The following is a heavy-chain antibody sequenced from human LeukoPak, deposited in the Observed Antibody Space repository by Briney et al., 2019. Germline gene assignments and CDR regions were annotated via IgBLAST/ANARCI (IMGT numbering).Heavy chain of an antibody. J-gene: IGHJ6*03. CDR2: IRYDGSNK. Sequence: PGGSLRLSCAASGFTFSSYGMHWVRQAPGKGLEWVAFIRYDGSNKYYADSVKGRFTISRDNSKNTLYLQMNSLRAEDTAVYYCARVRGRPPPNENYYYYYMDVWGKGTTVTVSS. CDR3: ARVRGRPPPNENYYYYYMDV. D-gene: IGHD1-26*01. CDR1: GFTFSSYG. V-gene: IGHV3-30*02.